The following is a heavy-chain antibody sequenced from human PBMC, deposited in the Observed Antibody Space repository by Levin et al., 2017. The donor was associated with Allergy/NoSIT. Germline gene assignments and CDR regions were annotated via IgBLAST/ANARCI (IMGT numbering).Heavy chain of an antibody. CDR2: ISGSGGST. CDR1: GFTFSSYA. Sequence: PGGSLRLSCAASGFTFSSYAMSWVRQAPGKGLEWVSAISGSGGSTYYADSVKGRFTISRDNSKNTLYLQMNSLRAEDTAVYYCANFIRGPMGKGKNWGQGTLVTVSS. CDR3: ANFIRGPMGKGKN. V-gene: IGHV3-23*01. J-gene: IGHJ4*02. D-gene: IGHD3-10*01.